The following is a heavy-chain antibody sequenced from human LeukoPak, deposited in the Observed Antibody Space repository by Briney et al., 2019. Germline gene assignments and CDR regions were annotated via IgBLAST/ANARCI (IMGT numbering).Heavy chain of an antibody. J-gene: IGHJ4*02. CDR3: AKEPMTTVTFFDY. D-gene: IGHD4-17*01. CDR2: ISGSGIST. V-gene: IGHV3-23*01. Sequence: GGSLRLSCAASGFTFSSYAMSWVRQAPRKGLEWVSGISGSGISTYYADSVKGRFTISRDNSKNTLYLQMNSLRAEDTAVYYCAKEPMTTVTFFDYWGQGTLVTVSS. CDR1: GFTFSSYA.